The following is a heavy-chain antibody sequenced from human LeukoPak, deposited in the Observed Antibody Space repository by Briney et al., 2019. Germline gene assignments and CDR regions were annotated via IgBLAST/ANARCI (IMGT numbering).Heavy chain of an antibody. V-gene: IGHV3-30*04. CDR2: ISYDGSNK. CDR1: GFTFSSYA. J-gene: IGHJ3*02. Sequence: PGGSLRLSCAASGFTFSSYAMHWVRQAPGKGLEWVAVISYDGSNKYYADSVKGRFTISRDNAKNSLYLQMNSLRAEDTAVYYCARDCGGSGPHTCDAFDIWGQGTMVTVSS. CDR3: ARDCGGSGPHTCDAFDI. D-gene: IGHD2-15*01.